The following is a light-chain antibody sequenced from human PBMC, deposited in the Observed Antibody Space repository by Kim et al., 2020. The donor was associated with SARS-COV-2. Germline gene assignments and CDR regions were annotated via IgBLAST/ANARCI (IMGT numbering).Light chain of an antibody. CDR3: QSEDNSGTYVV. V-gene: IGLV3-25*03. Sequence: PGQTARTTCSGDAWSKKYGYWYQQETGQAPVMVIFKDSERPKGNPKPVSGSSSGTTVTLTISGGQAEDEADYYCQSEDNSGTYVVFGGGTQLTVL. CDR1: AWSKKY. CDR2: KDS. J-gene: IGLJ2*01.